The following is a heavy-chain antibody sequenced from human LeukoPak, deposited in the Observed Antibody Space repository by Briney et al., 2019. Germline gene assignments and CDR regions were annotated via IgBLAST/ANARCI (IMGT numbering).Heavy chain of an antibody. CDR2: IRYDGSNK. CDR3: AKAPVTTCRGAYCYPFDY. Sequence: PGGSLRLSCAASGFTFSSYSMHWVRQAPGKGLEWVAFIRYDGSNKYYADSVKGRFTISRDSSKNTLFLQMNRLRPEDAAVYYCAKAPVTTCRGAYCYPFDYWGQGTLVTVSS. CDR1: GFTFSSYS. D-gene: IGHD2-21*01. V-gene: IGHV3-30*02. J-gene: IGHJ4*02.